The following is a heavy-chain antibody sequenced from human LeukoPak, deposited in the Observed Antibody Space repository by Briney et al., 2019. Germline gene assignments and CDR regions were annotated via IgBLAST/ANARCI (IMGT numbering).Heavy chain of an antibody. CDR2: VYSGGST. CDR3: ARAGYYDSSGFYAPDAFDI. Sequence: GGSLRLSCAASGFTFSDYYMSWIRQAPGKGLEWVSFVYSGGSTYYEDSVKGRFTISRDSSKNTLFLQMNSLRVGDTAVYYCARAGYYDSSGFYAPDAFDIWGQGTVVTVSS. D-gene: IGHD3-22*01. CDR1: GFTFSDYY. J-gene: IGHJ3*02. V-gene: IGHV3-53*01.